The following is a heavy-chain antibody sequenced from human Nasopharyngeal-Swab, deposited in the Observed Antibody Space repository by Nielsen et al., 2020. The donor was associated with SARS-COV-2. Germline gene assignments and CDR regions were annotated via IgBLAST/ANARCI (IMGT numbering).Heavy chain of an antibody. J-gene: IGHJ5*02. CDR1: GGSISSGGYY. D-gene: IGHD3-3*01. V-gene: IGHV4-31*03. CDR2: IYYSGST. CDR3: ARGIRTGATIFGVAPNWFDP. Sequence: SETLSLTCTVSGGSISSGGYYWSWIRQHPGKGLEWIGYIYYSGSTYYNPSRKSRVTISVDTSQNQFSLKLSYVTAADTAVYYCARGIRTGATIFGVAPNWFDPWGQGTLVTVSS.